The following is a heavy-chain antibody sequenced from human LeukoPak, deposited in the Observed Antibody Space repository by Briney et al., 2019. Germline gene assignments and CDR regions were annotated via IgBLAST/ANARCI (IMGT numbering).Heavy chain of an antibody. Sequence: GESLRLSCAASGLTFSSYGMHWVRQAPGKGLEWVAFIRSDGSNQYYADSVKGRFTISRDSSKNTLYLQMNTLRPEDTAVYFCATGLRATPGNDAFNIWGQGTMVTVSS. CDR2: IRSDGSNQ. CDR1: GLTFSSYG. D-gene: IGHD5-12*01. CDR3: ATGLRATPGNDAFNI. J-gene: IGHJ3*02. V-gene: IGHV3-30*02.